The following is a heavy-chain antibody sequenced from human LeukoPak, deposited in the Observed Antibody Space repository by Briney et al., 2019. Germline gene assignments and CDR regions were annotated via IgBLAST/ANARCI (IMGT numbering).Heavy chain of an antibody. CDR2: INPDGTST. Sequence: GGSLRLSCAPSGFIFSRYWMYWVRQAPRKGLVWVSHINPDGTSTNYGDFVKGRFTSSRDNAKNTLYLQMNSLTVDATALYFCASLTHYNSRLFAFDIWGPGTMVTVSS. D-gene: IGHD3-22*01. V-gene: IGHV3-74*01. CDR1: GFIFSRYW. J-gene: IGHJ3*02. CDR3: ASLTHYNSRLFAFDI.